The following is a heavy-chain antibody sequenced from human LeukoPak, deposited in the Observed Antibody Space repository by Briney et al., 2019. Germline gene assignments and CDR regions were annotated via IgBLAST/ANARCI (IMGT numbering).Heavy chain of an antibody. V-gene: IGHV3-21*01. Sequence: GGSLRLSCAASGFTFSSYSMNWVRQAPGKGLEWVSSISSSSSYIYYADSVKGRFTISRDNAKNSLYLQMNSLRAEDTAAYYCARDLSGTGTSDFDYWGQGTLVTVSS. CDR3: ARDLSGTGTSDFDY. J-gene: IGHJ4*02. CDR1: GFTFSSYS. CDR2: ISSSSSYI. D-gene: IGHD1-1*01.